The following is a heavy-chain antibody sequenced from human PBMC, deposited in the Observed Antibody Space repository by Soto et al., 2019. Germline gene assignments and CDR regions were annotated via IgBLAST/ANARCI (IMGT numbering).Heavy chain of an antibody. V-gene: IGHV3-43*01. Sequence: GGSLRLSCAGSGFIFDDYTMHWVRQAPGKGLEWVALIKWDGTQTDYGDSVKGRFTISRDNSRNSLYLQMKSLRSEDTALYYCVRELNIAVVGALGYWGQGTRVTVSS. CDR3: VRELNIAVVGALGY. CDR1: GFIFDDYT. D-gene: IGHD6-19*01. J-gene: IGHJ4*02. CDR2: IKWDGTQT.